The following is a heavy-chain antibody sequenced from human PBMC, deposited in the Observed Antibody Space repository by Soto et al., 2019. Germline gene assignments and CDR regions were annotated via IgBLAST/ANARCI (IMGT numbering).Heavy chain of an antibody. D-gene: IGHD2-15*01. J-gene: IGHJ2*01. CDR2: IYNSETT. V-gene: IGHV4-59*01. CDR1: VDSMNGYY. CDR3: ARGLVGAANWYFDL. Sequence: QVHLQESGPGLVKPSETLSLTCTVSVDSMNGYYWSWIRQPPGKGLEWIGYIYNSETTNYNPDHKSRVTISLDTSKNQFSLKLSSVTATDTAVYYCARGLVGAANWYFDLWGRGTLVTVSS.